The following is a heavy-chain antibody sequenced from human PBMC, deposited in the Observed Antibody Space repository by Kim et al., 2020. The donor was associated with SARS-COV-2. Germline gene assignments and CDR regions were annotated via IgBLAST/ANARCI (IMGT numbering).Heavy chain of an antibody. D-gene: IGHD5-18*01. CDR1: GFTFSSYW. CDR2: IKQDGSEK. Sequence: GGSLRLSCAASGFTFSSYWMSWVRQAPGKGLEWVANIKQDGSEKYYVDSVKGRFTISKDNAKNSLYLQMNSLRAEDTAVYYCARCYLQLWPDYWGQGTLVTVSS. J-gene: IGHJ4*02. CDR3: ARCYLQLWPDY. V-gene: IGHV3-7*01.